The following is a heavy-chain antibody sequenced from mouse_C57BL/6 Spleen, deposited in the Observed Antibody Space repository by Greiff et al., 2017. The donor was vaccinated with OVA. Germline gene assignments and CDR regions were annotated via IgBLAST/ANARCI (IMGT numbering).Heavy chain of an antibody. D-gene: IGHD2-5*01. V-gene: IGHV1-69*01. J-gene: IGHJ4*01. Sequence: QVQLQQPGAELVMPGASVKLSCKASGYTFTSYWMHWVKQRPGQGLEWIGEIDPSDSYTNYNQKFKGKSTLTVDKSSSTAYMQLSSLTSEDSAVYYCAREENYSNYVYYAKDYWGQGTSVTVSS. CDR3: AREENYSNYVYYAKDY. CDR1: GYTFTSYW. CDR2: IDPSDSYT.